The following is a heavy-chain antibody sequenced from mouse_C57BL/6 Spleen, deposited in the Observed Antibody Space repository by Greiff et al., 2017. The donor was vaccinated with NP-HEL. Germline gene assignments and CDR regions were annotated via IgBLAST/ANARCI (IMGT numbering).Heavy chain of an antibody. V-gene: IGHV1-74*01. J-gene: IGHJ4*01. CDR1: GYTFTSYW. D-gene: IGHD1-1*01. Sequence: VQLQQPGAELVKPGASGKVSWKASGYTFTSYWMHWVKQRPGQGLEWIGRIHPSDSDTIDNQKFKGQATLTVDKSSSTAYMQLSSLTSEDSAVYYCAIRAYYSSSYSGMDYWGQGTSVTVSS. CDR3: AIRAYYSSSYSGMDY. CDR2: IHPSDSDT.